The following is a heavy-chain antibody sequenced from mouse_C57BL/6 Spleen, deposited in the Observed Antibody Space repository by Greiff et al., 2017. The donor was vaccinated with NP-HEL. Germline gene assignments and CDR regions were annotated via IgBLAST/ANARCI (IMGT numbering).Heavy chain of an antibody. V-gene: IGHV1-7*01. D-gene: IGHD1-1*01. CDR2: INPSSGYT. CDR3: GGTTVVATRYFDV. CDR1: GYTFTSYW. Sequence: VKLQESGAELAKPGASVKLSCKASGYTFTSYWMHWVKQRPGQGLEWIGYINPSSGYTKYNQKFKDKATLTADKSSSTAYMQLSSLTYEDSAVYYCGGTTVVATRYFDVWGTGTTVTVSS. J-gene: IGHJ1*03.